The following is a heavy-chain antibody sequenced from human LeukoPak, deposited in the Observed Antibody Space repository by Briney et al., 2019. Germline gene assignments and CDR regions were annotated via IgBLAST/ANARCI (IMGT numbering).Heavy chain of an antibody. CDR3: AREYYDILTGYYVDY. V-gene: IGHV4-59*12. CDR2: IYYSGST. D-gene: IGHD3-9*01. Sequence: SETLSLTCTVSGGSISSYYWSWIWQPPGKGLEWIGYIYYSGSTNYNPSLKSRVTISVDTSKNQFSLKLSSVTAADTAVYYCAREYYDILTGYYVDYWGQGTLVTVSS. J-gene: IGHJ4*02. CDR1: GGSISSYY.